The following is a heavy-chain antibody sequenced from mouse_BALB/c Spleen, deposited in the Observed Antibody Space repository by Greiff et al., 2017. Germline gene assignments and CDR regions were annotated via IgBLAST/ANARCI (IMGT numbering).Heavy chain of an antibody. D-gene: IGHD3-1*01. CDR1: GFSLTSYG. J-gene: IGHJ2*01. CDR3: ARDRGPGDY. V-gene: IGHV2-9*02. Sequence: QVQLKESGPGLVAPSQSLSITCTVSGFSLTSYGVHWVRQPPGKGLEWLGVIWAGGSTNYNSALMSRLSISKDNSKSQVFLKMNSLQTDDTAMYYCARDRGPGDYWGQGTTLTVSS. CDR2: IWAGGST.